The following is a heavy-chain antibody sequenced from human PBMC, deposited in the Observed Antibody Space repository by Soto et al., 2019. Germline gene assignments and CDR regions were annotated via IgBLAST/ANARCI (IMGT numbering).Heavy chain of an antibody. V-gene: IGHV4-59*01. D-gene: IGHD6-19*01. Sequence: PSETLSLTCTVSGGSISSYYWSWIRQPPGKGLEWIGYIYYSGSTNYNPSLKSRVTISVDTSKNQFSLKLSSVTAADTAVYYCARGEWLARLYYYYGMDVWGQGTTVTVSS. CDR3: ARGEWLARLYYYYGMDV. CDR2: IYYSGST. J-gene: IGHJ6*02. CDR1: GGSISSYY.